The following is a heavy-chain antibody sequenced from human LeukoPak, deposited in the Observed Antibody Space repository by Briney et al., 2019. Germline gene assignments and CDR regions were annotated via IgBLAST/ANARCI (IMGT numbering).Heavy chain of an antibody. V-gene: IGHV3-9*01. CDR1: GFTFDDYA. Sequence: GGFLRLSCAASGFTFDDYAMHWVRQAPGKGLEWVSGISWNSGSIGYADSVKGRFTISRDNAKNSLYLQMNSLRAEDTALYYCAKDLGVWDMVRGVITDAFDIWGQGTMVTVSS. CDR3: AKDLGVWDMVRGVITDAFDI. CDR2: ISWNSGSI. J-gene: IGHJ3*02. D-gene: IGHD3-10*01.